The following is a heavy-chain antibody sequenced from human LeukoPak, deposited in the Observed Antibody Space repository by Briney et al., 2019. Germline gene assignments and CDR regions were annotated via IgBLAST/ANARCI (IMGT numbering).Heavy chain of an antibody. Sequence: PGGSLRLSCAASGFTFSSYSMNWVRQAPGKGLEWIGYIYYSGSTYYNPSLKSRVTISVDTSKNQFSLKLSSVTAADTAVYYCASGLRFLEWFWFDYWGQGTLVTVSS. CDR1: GFTFSSYS. CDR3: ASGLRFLEWFWFDY. D-gene: IGHD3-3*01. J-gene: IGHJ4*02. V-gene: IGHV4-59*06. CDR2: IYYSGST.